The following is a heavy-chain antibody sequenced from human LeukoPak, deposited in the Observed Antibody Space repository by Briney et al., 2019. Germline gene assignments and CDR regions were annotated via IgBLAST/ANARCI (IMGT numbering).Heavy chain of an antibody. CDR2: ISSSSTYI. CDR3: ARVGCSGGRCPGYGMDV. D-gene: IGHD2-15*01. Sequence: PRGSTRLSCAASGFTFSSYSMNWVRQAPGKGLEWVSSISSSSTYIYYADSVKGRFTISRDNAKNSLYLQMNSLRVEDTAVYYCARVGCSGGRCPGYGMDVWGKGTRVPVSS. V-gene: IGHV3-21*01. CDR1: GFTFSSYS. J-gene: IGHJ6*04.